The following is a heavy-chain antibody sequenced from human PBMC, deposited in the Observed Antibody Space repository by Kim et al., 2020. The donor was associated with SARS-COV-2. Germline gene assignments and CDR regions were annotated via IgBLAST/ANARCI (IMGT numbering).Heavy chain of an antibody. V-gene: IGHV3-21*04. Sequence: GGSLRLSCVASDFTFSSYAMNWVRQAPGKGLEWVSSISPSGTYIYYADSVKGRFAISRDNSKNSLYLQMNSLRGEDTAIYYCARVKYGGDHYVDCWGRGTVATVSA. D-gene: IGHD2-21*02. CDR2: ISPSGTYI. J-gene: IGHJ4*02. CDR3: ARVKYGGDHYVDC. CDR1: DFTFSSYA.